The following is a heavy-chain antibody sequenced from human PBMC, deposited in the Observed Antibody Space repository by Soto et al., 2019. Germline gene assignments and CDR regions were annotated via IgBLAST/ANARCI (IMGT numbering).Heavy chain of an antibody. CDR3: ARHHSSSWFHFDY. V-gene: IGHV4-59*08. CDR2: IYYSGST. CDR1: GGSISSYY. J-gene: IGHJ4*02. D-gene: IGHD6-13*01. Sequence: SEILSLTCTVSGGSISSYYWSWIRQPPGKGLEWIGYIYYSGSTNYNPSLKSRVTISVDTSKNQFSLKLSSVTAADTAVYYCARHHSSSWFHFDYWGQGTLVTVSS.